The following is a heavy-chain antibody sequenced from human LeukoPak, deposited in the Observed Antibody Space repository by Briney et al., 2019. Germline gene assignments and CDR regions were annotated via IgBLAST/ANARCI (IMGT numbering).Heavy chain of an antibody. CDR1: GYTFTSYG. J-gene: IGHJ4*02. D-gene: IGHD2-15*01. V-gene: IGHV1-18*01. CDR3: AKVVGSAWYDY. CDR2: ISVYNGNT. Sequence: GASVTVSFTASGYTFTSYGISWVRQAPGQGLEWMGWISVYNGNTNYAQKVKGRVTMTTDTSTSTAYMELRSLRSDDTAVYYCAKVVGSAWYDYWGQGTLVTVSS.